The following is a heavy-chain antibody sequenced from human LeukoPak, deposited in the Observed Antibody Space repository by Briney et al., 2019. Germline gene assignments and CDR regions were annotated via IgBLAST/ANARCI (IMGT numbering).Heavy chain of an antibody. Sequence: SGGSLRLSCAASGFTFSSYGMHWVRQAPGKGLEWVAVISYDGSNKYYADSVKGRFTISRDNSKNTLYLQMNSLRAEDTAVYYCALNPGGDYWGQGTLVTVSS. J-gene: IGHJ4*02. CDR1: GFTFSSYG. V-gene: IGHV3-30*03. CDR3: ALNPGGDY. CDR2: ISYDGSNK.